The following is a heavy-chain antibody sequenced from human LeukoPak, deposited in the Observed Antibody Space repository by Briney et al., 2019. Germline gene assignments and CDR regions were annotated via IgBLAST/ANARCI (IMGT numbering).Heavy chain of an antibody. CDR1: GFTFSSYW. CDR3: AKDLYSSSWPNWFDP. J-gene: IGHJ5*02. D-gene: IGHD6-13*01. Sequence: PGGSLRLSCAASGFTFSSYWMSWVRQAPGKGLEWVANIKQDGSEKYYVDSVKGRFTISRDNSKNTLYLQMNSLRAEDTAVYYCAKDLYSSSWPNWFDPWGQGTLVTVSS. CDR2: IKQDGSEK. V-gene: IGHV3-7*01.